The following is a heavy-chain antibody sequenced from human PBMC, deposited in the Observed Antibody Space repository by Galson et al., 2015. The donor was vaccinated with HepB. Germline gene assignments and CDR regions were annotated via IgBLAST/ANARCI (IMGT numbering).Heavy chain of an antibody. CDR1: GYTFTSYG. CDR2: ISAYNGNT. J-gene: IGHJ5*02. CDR3: AREKGHHYYDSSGSWVNWFDP. V-gene: IGHV1-18*01. Sequence: SVKVSCKASGYTFTSYGISWVRQAPGQGLEWMGWISAYNGNTNYAQKLQGRVTMTTDTSTSTAYMELRSLRSDDTAVYYCAREKGHHYYDSSGSWVNWFDPWGQGTLVTVSS. D-gene: IGHD3-22*01.